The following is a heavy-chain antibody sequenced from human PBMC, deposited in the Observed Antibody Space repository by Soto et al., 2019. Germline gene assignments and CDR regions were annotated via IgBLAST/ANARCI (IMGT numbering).Heavy chain of an antibody. J-gene: IGHJ5*02. Sequence: SVKVSCKTSGGTFSSHAISWVRQAPGQGLEWMGGIIPMFGTTNYAQEFKGRVTISADESTSTAYMELSSLRSEDAAVYYCARAAIHGSSWYFWFDPWGQGTLVTVSS. V-gene: IGHV1-69*13. D-gene: IGHD6-13*01. CDR3: ARAAIHGSSWYFWFDP. CDR2: IIPMFGTT. CDR1: GGTFSSHA.